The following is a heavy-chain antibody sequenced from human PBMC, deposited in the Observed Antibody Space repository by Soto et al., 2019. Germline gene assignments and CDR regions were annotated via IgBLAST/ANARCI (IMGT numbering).Heavy chain of an antibody. J-gene: IGHJ6*02. CDR1: GFSLSTSGLG. D-gene: IGHD5-18*01. Sequence: SVPTLVNPTQTLTLTCTFSGFSLSTSGLGVGWIRQPPGKALEWLALIYWNDDKRYSPPLKSRLTITKDTSKNQVVLTMTNMDPVDTATYYCAHIRARGYSYGYQDYYYGMDVWGQGTTVTVSS. V-gene: IGHV2-5*01. CDR2: IYWNDDK. CDR3: AHIRARGYSYGYQDYYYGMDV.